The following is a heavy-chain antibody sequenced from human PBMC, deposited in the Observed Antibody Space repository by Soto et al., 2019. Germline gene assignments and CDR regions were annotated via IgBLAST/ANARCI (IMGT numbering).Heavy chain of an antibody. V-gene: IGHV3-21*04. CDR2: ISSTSSYI. CDR1: GFTFRRYR. D-gene: IGHD3-3*01. CDR3: AKRWGNRFLEPRDYFDY. J-gene: IGHJ4*02. Sequence: GGSLRLYCAASGFTFRRYRMNCVRQAAGKWMEWGSSISSTSSYIYYATSVKGRFTISRDNSKNTLYLQMNSLRAEDTAVYYCAKRWGNRFLEPRDYFDYWGQGTLVTVS.